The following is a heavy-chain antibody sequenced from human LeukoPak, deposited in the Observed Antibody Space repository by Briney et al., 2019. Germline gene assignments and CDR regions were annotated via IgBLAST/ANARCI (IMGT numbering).Heavy chain of an antibody. J-gene: IGHJ4*02. CDR3: ARGGYQLRPFDY. CDR1: GGTFSSYA. V-gene: IGHV1-69*06. Sequence: ASVKVSCKASGGTFSSYAISWVRQAPGQGLEWMGGIIPIFGTANYAQKFQGRVTITADKSTSTAYMELSSLRSEDTAVYYCARGGYQLRPFDYWGQGTLVTVSS. CDR2: IIPIFGTA. D-gene: IGHD2-2*01.